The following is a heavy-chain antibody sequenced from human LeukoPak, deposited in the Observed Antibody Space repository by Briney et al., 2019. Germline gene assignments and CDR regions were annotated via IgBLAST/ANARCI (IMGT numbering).Heavy chain of an antibody. D-gene: IGHD2-2*01. J-gene: IGHJ1*01. Sequence: PGGSLRLSCAASGFTFSSYGMHWVRQAPGKGLEWVAFIRYDGNNKYYADSVKGRFTISRDNSKNTLYLQMNSLRAEDTAVYYCAKDSSSTSVGYFQHWGQGTLVTVSS. CDR3: AKDSSSTSVGYFQH. V-gene: IGHV3-30*02. CDR1: GFTFSSYG. CDR2: IRYDGNNK.